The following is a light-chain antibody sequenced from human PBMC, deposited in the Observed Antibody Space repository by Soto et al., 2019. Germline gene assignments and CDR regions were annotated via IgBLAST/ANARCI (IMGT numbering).Light chain of an antibody. CDR1: QSVSSSY. CDR2: GAS. CDR3: QQDNNLPGLT. V-gene: IGKV3D-7*01. J-gene: IGKJ4*01. Sequence: PGERVTLSCKASQSVSSSYLTWYQQNPGQAPRLLIYGASTRATGIPARFSGSGSGTDFTLTISSLQSEDFAVYYCQQDNNLPGLTFGGGTKVDFK.